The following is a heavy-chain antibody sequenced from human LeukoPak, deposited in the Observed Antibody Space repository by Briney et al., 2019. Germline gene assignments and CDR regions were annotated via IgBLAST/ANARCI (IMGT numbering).Heavy chain of an antibody. D-gene: IGHD5-12*01. CDR1: GGTISSGGYS. CDR3: ASHSGGYAY. J-gene: IGHJ3*01. V-gene: IGHV4-30-4*07. Sequence: SETLSLTCTVSGGTISSGGYSWSWNRQPPGKGLEWIGYIYYSGGTYYNPSLKSRVSISVDTSKNQFSLRLSSVTAADTAVYYCASHSGGYAYWGQGTMVTVSS. CDR2: IYYSGGT.